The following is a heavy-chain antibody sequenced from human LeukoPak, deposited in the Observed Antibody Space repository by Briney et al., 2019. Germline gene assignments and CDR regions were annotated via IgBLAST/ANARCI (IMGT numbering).Heavy chain of an antibody. V-gene: IGHV1-8*01. D-gene: IGHD2-2*02. J-gene: IGHJ3*02. CDR3: ARGPPIPATVTDDAFDI. Sequence: ASVKVSCKASGYTFTSYDINWVRQATGQGLEWMGWMNPNSGNTGYAQKFQGRVTMTRNTSISTAYMELSSLRSEDTAVYYCARGPPIPATVTDDAFDIWGQGTMVTVSS. CDR1: GYTFTSYD. CDR2: MNPNSGNT.